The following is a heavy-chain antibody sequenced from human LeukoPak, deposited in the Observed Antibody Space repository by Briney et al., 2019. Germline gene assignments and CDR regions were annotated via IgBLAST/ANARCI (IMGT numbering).Heavy chain of an antibody. V-gene: IGHV4-39*07. Sequence: SETLSLACTVSGGSISGTNYYWGWIRQPPGKGLEWIASIYYAGNTYYNPSLKSRVTISVDTSKNQFSLKLSSVIAADTAVYYCARALISARPRFDYWGQGTLVTVSS. CDR1: GGSISGTNYY. D-gene: IGHD6-6*01. J-gene: IGHJ4*02. CDR3: ARALISARPRFDY. CDR2: IYYAGNT.